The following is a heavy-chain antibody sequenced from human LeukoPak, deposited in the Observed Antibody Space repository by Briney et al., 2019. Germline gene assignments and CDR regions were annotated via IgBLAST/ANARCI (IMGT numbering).Heavy chain of an antibody. D-gene: IGHD3-3*01. CDR3: ARNDFWRSFDP. V-gene: IGHV1-18*01. Sequence: ASVKVSCKGSGYTFTSYGISWVRQAPGQGLECMGWISVYNGNTKYAQKFQGRVTMTTDTSTSTAYMELRSLRSDDTAVYYCARNDFWRSFDPWGQGTLVTVSS. CDR1: GYTFTSYG. CDR2: ISVYNGNT. J-gene: IGHJ5*02.